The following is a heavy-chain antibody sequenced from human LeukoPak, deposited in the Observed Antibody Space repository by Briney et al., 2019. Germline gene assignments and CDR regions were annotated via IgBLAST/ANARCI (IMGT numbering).Heavy chain of an antibody. Sequence: SETLSLTCTVSGGSITSYYWSWIRQPPGKGLEWIGYIYYSGSTNYNPSLKSRVTISVDTSKNQFSLKLSSVTAADTAVYYCARVPTDFWSGYYYFDYWGQGTLVTVSS. V-gene: IGHV4-59*01. CDR2: IYYSGST. CDR3: ARVPTDFWSGYYYFDY. D-gene: IGHD3-3*01. CDR1: GGSITSYY. J-gene: IGHJ4*02.